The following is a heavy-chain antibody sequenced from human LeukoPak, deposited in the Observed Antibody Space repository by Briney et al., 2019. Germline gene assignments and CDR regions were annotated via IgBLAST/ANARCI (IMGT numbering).Heavy chain of an antibody. Sequence: ASVKVSCKASGGTFRSYAISWVRQAPGKGFEWMGWVSPSHTTRVYAQEFQGRVTMTADTNTNTVSMELRSLRFDDTAVYFCARDYILPLETDNGDGFAIWGQGTVVTVSS. CDR3: ARDYILPLETDNGDGFAI. CDR1: GGTFRSYA. J-gene: IGHJ3*02. CDR2: VSPSHTTR. D-gene: IGHD3-3*02. V-gene: IGHV1-18*01.